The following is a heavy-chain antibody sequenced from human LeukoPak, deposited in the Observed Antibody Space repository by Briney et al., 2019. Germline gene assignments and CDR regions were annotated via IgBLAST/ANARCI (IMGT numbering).Heavy chain of an antibody. J-gene: IGHJ5*02. V-gene: IGHV1-2*02. CDR2: INPNSGGT. CDR1: GYSFTDYY. Sequence: ASVKVSCKTSGYSFTDYYMRWVRQAPGQGLEWMGWINPNSGGTSSAQKFQGRVTMTRDTSISTVYMEVSWLTSDDTAIYYCARADRLHGGPYLIGPWGQGTLVTVSS. CDR3: ARADRLHGGPYLIGP. D-gene: IGHD2-21*01.